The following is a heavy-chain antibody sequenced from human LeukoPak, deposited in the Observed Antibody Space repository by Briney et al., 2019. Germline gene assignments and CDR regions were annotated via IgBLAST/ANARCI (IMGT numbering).Heavy chain of an antibody. CDR1: GFIFSSYA. V-gene: IGHV3-23*01. CDR3: AGGAGFLIDY. Sequence: GGSLRLSCAASGFIFSSYAMSWVRQAPGKGLEWVSYGGSGGSTYYADSVKGRFTISRDNAKNSLYLQMNSLRADDTAVYFCAGGAGFLIDYWGQGALVTVSS. CDR2: GGSGGST. J-gene: IGHJ4*02. D-gene: IGHD2/OR15-2a*01.